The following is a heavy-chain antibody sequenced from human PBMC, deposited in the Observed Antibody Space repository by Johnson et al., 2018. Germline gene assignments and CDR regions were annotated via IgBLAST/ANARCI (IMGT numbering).Heavy chain of an antibody. J-gene: IGHJ3*02. CDR2: ISYDGSNK. CDR1: GFTFNTYA. D-gene: IGHD1-26*01. CDR3: SGDSGGYGYDSEDAFDI. V-gene: IGHV3-30-3*01. Sequence: QVQLVQSGGGVVQPGRSLRLSCAASGFTFNTYAMHWVRQAPGKGLEWVAVISYDGSNKYYADSVKGRFTISRDNSKNTLYLQMNSLRAEDTAVYYCSGDSGGYGYDSEDAFDIWGQGTMVTVSS.